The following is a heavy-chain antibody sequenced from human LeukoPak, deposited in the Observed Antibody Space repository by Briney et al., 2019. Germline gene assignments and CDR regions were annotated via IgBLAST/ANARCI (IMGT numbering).Heavy chain of an antibody. CDR1: GFTFSSYS. Sequence: AGGSLRLSCAASGFTFSSYSMNWVRQAPGKGLEWVSSISSSSSYIYYADSVKGRFTISRDNAKNSLYLQMNSLRAEDTAVYYCARDGITVAKFDYWGQGTLVTVSS. CDR3: ARDGITVAKFDY. CDR2: ISSSSSYI. J-gene: IGHJ4*02. V-gene: IGHV3-21*01. D-gene: IGHD6-19*01.